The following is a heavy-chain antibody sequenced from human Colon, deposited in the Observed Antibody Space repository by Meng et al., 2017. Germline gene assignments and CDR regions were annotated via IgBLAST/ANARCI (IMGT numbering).Heavy chain of an antibody. Sequence: QVQLQESGPGLVRPSETLSLTCTVSGGSVSSGSYYWSWIRQPPGKGLEWXGYIYYSGSTNYNPSLKSRVTISVDTSKNQFSLKLSSVTAADTAVYYCARNYGPWGQGTLVTVSS. V-gene: IGHV4-61*01. CDR2: IYYSGST. D-gene: IGHD4-17*01. J-gene: IGHJ5*02. CDR1: GGSVSSGSYY. CDR3: ARNYGP.